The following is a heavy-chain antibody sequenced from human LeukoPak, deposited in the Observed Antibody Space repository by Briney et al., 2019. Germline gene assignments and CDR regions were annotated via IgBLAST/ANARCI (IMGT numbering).Heavy chain of an antibody. CDR3: ARDREGWFDP. V-gene: IGHV1-69*01. Sequence: WALVKVSCKASGGTFSSYAISWVRQAPGQGLEWMGGIIPIFGTANYAQKFQGRVTITADESTSTAYMELSSLRSEDTAVYYCARDREGWFDPWGQGTLVTVSS. J-gene: IGHJ5*02. CDR2: IIPIFGTA. CDR1: GGTFSSYA.